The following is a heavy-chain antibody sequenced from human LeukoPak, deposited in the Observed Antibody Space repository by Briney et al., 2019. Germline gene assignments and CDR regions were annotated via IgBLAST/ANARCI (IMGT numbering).Heavy chain of an antibody. D-gene: IGHD3-10*01. CDR1: GFTFSSYG. CDR2: IWYDGSNK. J-gene: IGHJ4*02. V-gene: IGHV3-33*06. Sequence: GGSLRLSCAASGFTFSSYGMHWVRQAPGKGLEWVAVIWYDGSNKYYADSVKGRFTISRDNSKNTLYLQMNSLRAEDTAVYYCAKDDIWFGEFGRSYYFDYWGQGTLVTVSS. CDR3: AKDDIWFGEFGRSYYFDY.